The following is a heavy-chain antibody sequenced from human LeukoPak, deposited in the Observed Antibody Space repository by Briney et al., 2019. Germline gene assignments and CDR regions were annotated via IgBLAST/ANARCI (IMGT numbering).Heavy chain of an antibody. CDR3: ARGTIGYSSSWYAFFDY. CDR1: GGSISSGGYS. Sequence: SETLSLTCAVSGGSISSGGYSWSWIRQPPGKGLEWIGYIYYSGSTYYNPSLKSRVTISVDTSKNQFSLKLSSVTAADTAVYYCARGTIGYSSSWYAFFDYWGQGTLVTVSS. J-gene: IGHJ4*02. CDR2: IYYSGST. D-gene: IGHD6-13*01. V-gene: IGHV4-30-4*07.